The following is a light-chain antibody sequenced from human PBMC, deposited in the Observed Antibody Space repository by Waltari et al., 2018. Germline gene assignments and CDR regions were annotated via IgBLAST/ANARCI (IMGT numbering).Light chain of an antibody. V-gene: IGLV2-23*02. CDR3: CSYAGGGSWV. Sequence: QSALTQPASVSGSPGQSITISCTGTSSDVGTYNLGSWFRQHPGQAPKLVVYKISRRPSGVSDRFSGSKSGNTASLTISGLHLEDEADYYCCSYAGGGSWVFGGGTKLTVL. CDR1: SSDVGTYNL. J-gene: IGLJ3*02. CDR2: KIS.